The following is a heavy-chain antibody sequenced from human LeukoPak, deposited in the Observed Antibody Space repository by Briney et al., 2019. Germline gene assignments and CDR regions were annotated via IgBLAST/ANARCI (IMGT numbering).Heavy chain of an antibody. D-gene: IGHD5-24*01. CDR1: GFTFSSYA. CDR2: IDTSGFTT. Sequence: GGSLRLSYAASGFTFSSYAMSWVRQAPGSGLEWVSVIDTSGFTTYYADSVKGRVTISRDNSKNTLYMQMNSLRVEDTAVYYCAKDGDGDGYNPFWGQGSLVTVSS. CDR3: AKDGDGDGYNPF. J-gene: IGHJ1*01. V-gene: IGHV3-23*01.